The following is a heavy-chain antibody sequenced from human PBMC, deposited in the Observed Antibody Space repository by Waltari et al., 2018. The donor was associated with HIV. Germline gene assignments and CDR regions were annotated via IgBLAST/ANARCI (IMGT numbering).Heavy chain of an antibody. J-gene: IGHJ4*02. V-gene: IGHV3-15*01. Sequence: DVQLVESGGGLVKPGGSLRLSCAVSGIPFKNARLSWVRPGPGKGPQWLGHIRSKSDGGKTDYAAPVRGRFTISTDDLNNTMSLEMKSLKVEDTGVYYCTTFEMGSTRNYWGQGTLVTVSS. CDR2: IRSKSDGGKT. D-gene: IGHD1-26*01. CDR3: TTFEMGSTRNY. CDR1: GIPFKNAR.